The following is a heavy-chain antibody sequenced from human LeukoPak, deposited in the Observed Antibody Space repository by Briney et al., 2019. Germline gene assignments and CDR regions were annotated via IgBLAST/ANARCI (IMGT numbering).Heavy chain of an antibody. CDR2: MNPNSGNT. Sequence: ASVKVSCKASGYTFTSYDINWVRQATGQGLEWMGWMNPNSGNTNYAQKLQGRVTMTTDTSTSTAYMELRSLRSDDTAVYYCARGLRRNVGATTPLGYWGQGTLVTVSS. CDR3: ARGLRRNVGATTPLGY. CDR1: GYTFTSYD. J-gene: IGHJ4*02. D-gene: IGHD1-26*01. V-gene: IGHV1-8*01.